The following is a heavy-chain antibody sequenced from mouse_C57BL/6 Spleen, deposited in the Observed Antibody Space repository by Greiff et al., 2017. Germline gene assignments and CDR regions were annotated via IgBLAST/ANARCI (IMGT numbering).Heavy chain of an antibody. CDR1: GYAFSSYW. D-gene: IGHD1-1*01. CDR2: IYPGDGDT. V-gene: IGHV1-80*01. J-gene: IGHJ3*01. Sequence: QVQLKESGAELVKPGASVKISCKASGYAFSSYWMNWVKQRPGKGLEWIGQIYPGDGDTNYNGKFKGKATLTADKSSSTAYMQLSSLTSEDSAVYFCARDTTVEGTFAYWGQGTLVTVSA. CDR3: ARDTTVEGTFAY.